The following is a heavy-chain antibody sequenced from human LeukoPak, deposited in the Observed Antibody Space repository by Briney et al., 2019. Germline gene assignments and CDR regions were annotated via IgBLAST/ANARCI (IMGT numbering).Heavy chain of an antibody. D-gene: IGHD2-2*01. CDR1: GFIFSSYA. CDR3: AKSRSSSITSYYNY. V-gene: IGHV3-23*01. CDR2: ISSGDGNT. Sequence: GGSLRLSCAASGFIFSSYAMNWVRQAPGKGLEWVSTISSGDGNTYYADSVKGRYTISRDDSQNTLYLEMNSLRADDTAIYYCAKSRSSSITSYYNYWGQGTLVTVSP. J-gene: IGHJ4*02.